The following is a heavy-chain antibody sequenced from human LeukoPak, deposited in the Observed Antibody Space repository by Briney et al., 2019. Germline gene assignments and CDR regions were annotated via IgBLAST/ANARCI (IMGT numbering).Heavy chain of an antibody. D-gene: IGHD2-15*01. Sequence: GASVKVSCKASGYTFTGYYMHWVRQAPGQGLEWVGWINPNSGGTNYAQKFQGRVTMTRDTSISTAYMELSRLRSDDTAVYYCARDSGSSRVRWFDPWGQGTLVTVSS. V-gene: IGHV1-2*02. CDR2: INPNSGGT. CDR1: GYTFTGYY. CDR3: ARDSGSSRVRWFDP. J-gene: IGHJ5*02.